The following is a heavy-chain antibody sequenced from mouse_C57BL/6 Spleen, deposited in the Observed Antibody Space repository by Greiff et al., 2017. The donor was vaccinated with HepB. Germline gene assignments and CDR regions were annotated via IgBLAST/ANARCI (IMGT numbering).Heavy chain of an antibody. V-gene: IGHV1-69*01. CDR3: GRGSLLRYFGD. D-gene: IGHD1-1*01. CDR2: IDPSDSYT. J-gene: IGHJ2*01. CDR1: GYTFTSYW. Sequence: QVQLQQPGAELVMPGASVKLSCKASGYTFTSYWMHWVKQRPGQGLEWIGEIDPSDSYTNYNQKFKGKSTLTVDKSSSTAYMQLSSLTSEDSAVSYCGRGSLLRYFGDWGEGATL.